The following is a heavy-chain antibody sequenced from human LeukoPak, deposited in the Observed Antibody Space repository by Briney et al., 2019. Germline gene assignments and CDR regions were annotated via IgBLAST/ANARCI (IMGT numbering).Heavy chain of an antibody. V-gene: IGHV1-2*02. D-gene: IGHD3-9*01. CDR3: ARDGLGILTGYYTDR. J-gene: IGHJ5*02. CDR1: GYTFTGYY. CDR2: INPNSGGT. Sequence: ASVKVSCKASGYTFTGYYMHWVRQAPGQGLEWMGWINPNSGGTNYAQKFQGRVTMTRDTSISTAYMELSRLRSDDTAVYYCARDGLGILTGYYTDRWGQGTLVTVSS.